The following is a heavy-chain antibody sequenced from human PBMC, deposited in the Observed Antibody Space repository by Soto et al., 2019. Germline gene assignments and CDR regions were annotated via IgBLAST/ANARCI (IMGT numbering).Heavy chain of an antibody. CDR3: VRGSVYNWRGDF. V-gene: IGHV3-74*01. CDR1: GFTFSNNW. D-gene: IGHD1-20*01. CDR2: INGDGSTT. Sequence: EVQLVVSGGDLIQPGGSLRLSCAASGFTFSNNWMHWVRQAPGKGLVWVSRINGDGSTTSYADSVKGRFTISRDNAKNTLSLQMNSLRAEDTAVYYCVRGSVYNWRGDFWGQGTLVTVSS. J-gene: IGHJ4*02.